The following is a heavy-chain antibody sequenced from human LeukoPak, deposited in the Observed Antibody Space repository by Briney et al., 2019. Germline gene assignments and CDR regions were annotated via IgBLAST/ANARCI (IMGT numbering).Heavy chain of an antibody. D-gene: IGHD6-6*01. Sequence: SETLSLTCTVSGGSISSSSFYWGWIRQPPGNGLPRIGSIYYSGSTYYNPSLKSRVTISVDTSKNQFSLKLSSVTAADTAVYYCARHIGSSSSRGYYFDYWGQGTLVTVSS. V-gene: IGHV4-39*01. CDR2: IYYSGST. CDR3: ARHIGSSSSRGYYFDY. CDR1: GGSISSSSFY. J-gene: IGHJ4*02.